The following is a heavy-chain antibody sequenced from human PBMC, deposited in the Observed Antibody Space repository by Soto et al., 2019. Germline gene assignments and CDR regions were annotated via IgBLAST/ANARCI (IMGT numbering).Heavy chain of an antibody. Sequence: ASAKVSCKTSGYTFTSYGISWVRQAQGQGLERMGWISAYNVNTHYAQHPQRRVTTPTDPSTGQAYMELRSLRSDDTAVYYCATAPGGVKTYYYDSSGYYACDYWG. CDR1: GYTFTSYG. V-gene: IGHV1-18*01. CDR2: ISAYNVNT. D-gene: IGHD3-22*01. J-gene: IGHJ4*01. CDR3: ATAPGGVKTYYYDSSGYYACDY.